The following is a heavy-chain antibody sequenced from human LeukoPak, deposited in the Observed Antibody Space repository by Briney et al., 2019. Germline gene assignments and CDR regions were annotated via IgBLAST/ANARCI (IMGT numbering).Heavy chain of an antibody. J-gene: IGHJ4*02. CDR3: ARGAEYGSFAY. Sequence: ASVKVSCKASGYTFSGYFMHWVRQAPGQGLEWMGWLNPNNSGTNYAQRFQGRVTMTRDTSISTAYMELSRLTSDDTAVYFCARGAEYGSFAYWGQGTLVTVSS. V-gene: IGHV1-2*02. CDR2: LNPNNSGT. CDR1: GYTFSGYF. D-gene: IGHD2-2*01.